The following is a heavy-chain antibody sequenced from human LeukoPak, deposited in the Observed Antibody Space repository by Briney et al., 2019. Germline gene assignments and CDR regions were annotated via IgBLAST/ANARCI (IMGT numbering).Heavy chain of an antibody. CDR3: AKGRITMIVVVIAPYFDY. CDR1: GFTFSSYS. Sequence: GGSLRLSCAASGFTFSSYSMNWVRQAPGRGLEWVSSISSSSSYIYYADSVKGRFTVSRDNAKNSLYLQMNSLRAEDTAVYYCAKGRITMIVVVIAPYFDYWGQGTLVTVSS. V-gene: IGHV3-21*01. CDR2: ISSSSSYI. D-gene: IGHD3-22*01. J-gene: IGHJ4*02.